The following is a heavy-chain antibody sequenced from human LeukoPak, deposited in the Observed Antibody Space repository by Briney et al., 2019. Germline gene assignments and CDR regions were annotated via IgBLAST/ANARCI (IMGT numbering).Heavy chain of an antibody. Sequence: PGGSLRLSCAASGFTFSSYSMNWVRQAPGKGLERFSSISSSSSYIYYADSVKGRFTISRDNAKNSLYLQMNSLRAEDTAVYYCAREYSGSYFYYYYYYMDVWGKGTTVTISS. V-gene: IGHV3-21*01. D-gene: IGHD1-26*01. J-gene: IGHJ6*03. CDR3: AREYSGSYFYYYYYYMDV. CDR1: GFTFSSYS. CDR2: ISSSSSYI.